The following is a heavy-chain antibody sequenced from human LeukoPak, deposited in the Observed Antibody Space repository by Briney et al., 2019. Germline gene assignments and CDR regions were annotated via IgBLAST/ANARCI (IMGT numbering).Heavy chain of an antibody. CDR3: ARGLGGIVRSPRYYYYYYMDV. CDR1: GGSISSGGYY. D-gene: IGHD3-10*02. J-gene: IGHJ6*03. CDR2: IYYSGST. Sequence: ASETLSLTCTVSGGSISSGGYYWSWIRQHPGKGLEWIGYIYYSGSTYYNPSLKSRVTISVDTSKNQFSLKLSSVTAADTAVYYCARGLGGIVRSPRYYYYYYMDVWGKGTTVTVSS. V-gene: IGHV4-31*03.